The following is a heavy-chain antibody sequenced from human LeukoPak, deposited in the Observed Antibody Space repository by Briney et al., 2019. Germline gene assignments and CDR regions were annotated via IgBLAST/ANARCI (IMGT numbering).Heavy chain of an antibody. D-gene: IGHD6-13*01. J-gene: IGHJ5*02. V-gene: IGHV3-30*04. Sequence: GGSLRLSCAASGFTFSSYAMHWVRQAPGKGLEWVAVISYDGSNKYYADSVKGRFTISRDNSKNTLYLQMNSLRAEDTAVYYCAKGSHSSSGYNWFDPWGQGTLVTVSS. CDR3: AKGSHSSSGYNWFDP. CDR2: ISYDGSNK. CDR1: GFTFSSYA.